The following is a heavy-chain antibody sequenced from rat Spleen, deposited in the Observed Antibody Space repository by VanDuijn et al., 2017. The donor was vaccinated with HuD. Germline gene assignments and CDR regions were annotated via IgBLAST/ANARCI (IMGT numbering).Heavy chain of an antibody. V-gene: IGHV5-25*01. D-gene: IGHD1-3*01. CDR2: ISPSGGST. CDR1: GFTFSDFY. CDR3: ARETLATAVFDY. Sequence: EVQLVESGGGLVQPGGSMTLSCAASGFTFSDFYMAWVRQVPRKGLEWVASISPSGGSTYYRDSVKGRFTISRDNAKSTLFLQMNSLKSEDTAMYFCARETLATAVFDYWGQGVMVTVSS. J-gene: IGHJ2*01.